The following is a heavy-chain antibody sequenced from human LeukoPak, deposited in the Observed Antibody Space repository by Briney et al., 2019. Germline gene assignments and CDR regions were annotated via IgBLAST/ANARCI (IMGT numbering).Heavy chain of an antibody. Sequence: APVKVSCKASGYTFTGYYIHWLRQAPGQGLEWVGWINPDTGDTRFAERFPGRVTLTRDTSLSSVYMELDSLTSDDSAVYFCARDLAPYGGYSIPAYWGQGTLVTVSS. CDR3: ARDLAPYGGYSIPAY. D-gene: IGHD4-23*01. CDR1: GYTFTGYY. V-gene: IGHV1-2*02. J-gene: IGHJ4*02. CDR2: INPDTGDT.